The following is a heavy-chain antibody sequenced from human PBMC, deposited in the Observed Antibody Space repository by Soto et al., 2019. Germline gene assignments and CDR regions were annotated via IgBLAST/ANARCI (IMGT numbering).Heavy chain of an antibody. CDR2: ISYDGSNK. Sequence: HPGGSLRLSCASSGFTFISYAMHWVRQAPGKGLEWVAVISYDGSNKYYADSVKGRFTISRDNSKNTLYLQMNSLRAEDTAVYYCAREQGLDVWGQGTTVTVSS. J-gene: IGHJ6*02. CDR3: AREQGLDV. V-gene: IGHV3-30-3*01. CDR1: GFTFISYA.